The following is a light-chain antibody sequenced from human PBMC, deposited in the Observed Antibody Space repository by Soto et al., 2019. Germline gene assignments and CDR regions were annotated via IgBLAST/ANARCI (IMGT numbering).Light chain of an antibody. CDR1: QSISSW. J-gene: IGKJ1*01. CDR3: QQYNSYSPWT. V-gene: IGKV1-5*03. CDR2: KAS. Sequence: DIQMTQSPSTLSASVGDRVTITCRASQSISSWLAWYQQKPGKAPKLLIYKASSLESGVPSRFSGSGSGTEFTLPISSPQPDDFATYYCQQYNSYSPWTFGQGTKVEIK.